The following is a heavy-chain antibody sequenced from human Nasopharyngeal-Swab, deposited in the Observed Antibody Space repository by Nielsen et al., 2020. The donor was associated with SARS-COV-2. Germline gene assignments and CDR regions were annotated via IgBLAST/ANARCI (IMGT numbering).Heavy chain of an antibody. D-gene: IGHD2-21*02. V-gene: IGHV4-30-2*01. CDR2: IYHSGNT. CDR1: GGSISSGFYS. J-gene: IGHJ4*02. Sequence: LRLSCAVSGGSISSGFYSWSWIRQPPGKGLEWIGYIYHSGNTYYNPSLKSRVTISVDRSKHQFSLRLSSVTAADTAVYYCARKYCNGDCYFDYWGQGTLVTVSS. CDR3: ARKYCNGDCYFDY.